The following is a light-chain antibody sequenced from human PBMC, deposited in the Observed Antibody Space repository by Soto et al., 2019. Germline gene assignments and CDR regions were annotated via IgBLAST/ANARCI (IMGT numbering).Light chain of an antibody. CDR2: HAS. V-gene: IGKV1-5*01. J-gene: IGKJ1*01. CDR1: QGISSW. CDR3: QHYNSYSEA. Sequence: DLEVTQSPSSVSASVGDRVTITCRASQGISSWLAWYQQKPGTAPKVLIYHASNLQSGVPSRFSGSGSGTEFTLTISSLQPDDFATYYCQHYNSYSEAFGQGTKVDIK.